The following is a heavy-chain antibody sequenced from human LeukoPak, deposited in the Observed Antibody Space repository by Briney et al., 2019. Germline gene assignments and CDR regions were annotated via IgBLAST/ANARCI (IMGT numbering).Heavy chain of an antibody. J-gene: IGHJ4*02. V-gene: IGHV3-23*01. CDR3: AKDVSRYYDSSGYYYGYYFDY. Sequence: GGSLRLSCAASGFTFSSYAMSWVRQAPGKGLEWVSAISGSGGSTYYADSVKGRFTISRDNSKNTLYLQMNSLRAEDTAVYYFAKDVSRYYDSSGYYYGYYFDYWGQGTLVAVSS. CDR2: ISGSGGST. D-gene: IGHD3-22*01. CDR1: GFTFSSYA.